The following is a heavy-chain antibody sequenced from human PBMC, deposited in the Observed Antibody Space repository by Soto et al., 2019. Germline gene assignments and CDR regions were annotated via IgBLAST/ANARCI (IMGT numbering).Heavy chain of an antibody. D-gene: IGHD3-22*01. Sequence: GGSLRLSCAASGFTFSSYSMNWVRQAPGKGLEWVSYISSSSNTIYYADSVKGRFTISRDNAKNSLFLQMNSLRDEDTAVYYCARSDSSGYSNWGQGTLVTVSS. CDR2: ISSSSNTI. CDR3: ARSDSSGYSN. J-gene: IGHJ4*02. V-gene: IGHV3-48*02. CDR1: GFTFSSYS.